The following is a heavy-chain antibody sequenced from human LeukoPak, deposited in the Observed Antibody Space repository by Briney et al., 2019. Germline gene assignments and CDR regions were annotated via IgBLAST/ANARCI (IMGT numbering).Heavy chain of an antibody. CDR1: GYTFTSYD. Sequence: ASVKVSCKASGYTFTSYDINWVRQATGQGLEWMGWMNPNSGNTGYAQKFQGRVTMTRNTSISTAYMELSSLRSEDTAVYYCARSSRLYNVWGSYRNEYFQHWGQGTLVTVSS. J-gene: IGHJ1*01. V-gene: IGHV1-8*01. D-gene: IGHD3-16*02. CDR3: ARSSRLYNVWGSYRNEYFQH. CDR2: MNPNSGNT.